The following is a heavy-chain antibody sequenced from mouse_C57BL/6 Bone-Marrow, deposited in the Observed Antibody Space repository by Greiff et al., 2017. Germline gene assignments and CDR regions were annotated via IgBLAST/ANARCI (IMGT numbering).Heavy chain of an antibody. D-gene: IGHD1-1*01. J-gene: IGHJ3*01. Sequence: VQLQQSGPELVKPGASVKISCKASGYTFTDYYMNWVKQSHGKSLEWIGDINPNNGGTSYNQKFKGKATLTVDKSSSTAYMELRSLTSEDSAVDYCARTDYYGSSPWFADWGQGTLVTVSA. V-gene: IGHV1-26*01. CDR1: GYTFTDYY. CDR2: INPNNGGT. CDR3: ARTDYYGSSPWFAD.